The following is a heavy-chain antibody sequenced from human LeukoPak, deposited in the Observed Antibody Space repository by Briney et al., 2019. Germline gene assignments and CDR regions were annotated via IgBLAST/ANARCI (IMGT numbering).Heavy chain of an antibody. CDR2: IRSIAYGGTT. CDR3: TSVDYYDSSGEYYFDY. CDR1: GFTFGDYA. J-gene: IGHJ4*02. V-gene: IGHV3-49*04. D-gene: IGHD3-22*01. Sequence: GGSLRLSCTASGFTFGDYAMSWVRQAPGKGLEWVGFIRSIAYGGTTEYAASVKGRFTISRDDSKNIAYLQMNSLKTEDTAVYYCTSVDYYDSSGEYYFDYWGQGTLVTVSS.